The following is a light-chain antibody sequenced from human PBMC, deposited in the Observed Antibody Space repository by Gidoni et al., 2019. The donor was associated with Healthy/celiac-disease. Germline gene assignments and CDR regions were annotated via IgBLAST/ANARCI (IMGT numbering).Light chain of an antibody. Sequence: QSGLTQPASGPGPPGQPITISCTGTSSDVGGYNYVSWYQQHPGKAPKVMIYDVSHRPSRVSNRFSCSKSGNPASLTISGLQAEDEADYYCSSSLRGTTYVFGPGTKVTVL. J-gene: IGLJ1*01. CDR3: SSSLRGTTYV. V-gene: IGLV2-14*03. CDR2: DVS. CDR1: SSDVGGYNY.